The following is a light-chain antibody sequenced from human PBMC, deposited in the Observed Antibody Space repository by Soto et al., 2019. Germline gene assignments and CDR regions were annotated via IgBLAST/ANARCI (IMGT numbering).Light chain of an antibody. V-gene: IGKV1-12*01. CDR3: QQAMSFPPT. CDR2: AAS. Sequence: DIQMAQSPSSVSASVGDRVTITCRASQDSANWLAWYQQTPGKAPKLLIYAASTLQGGVPSRFSGSGSGTDFTLTISSLQPEDFATYYCQQAMSFPPTLGQGTKLEIK. CDR1: QDSANW. J-gene: IGKJ2*01.